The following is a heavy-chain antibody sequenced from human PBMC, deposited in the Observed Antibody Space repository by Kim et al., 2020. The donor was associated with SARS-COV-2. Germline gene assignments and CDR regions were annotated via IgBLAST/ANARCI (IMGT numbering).Heavy chain of an antibody. CDR3: ARSLWFGELLSFDY. CDR2: IYYSGST. Sequence: SETLSLTCTVSGGSISSYYWSWIRQPPGKGLEWIGYIYYSGSTNYNPSLKSRVTISVDTSKNQFSLKLSSVTAADTAVYYCARSLWFGELLSFDYWGQGT. CDR1: GGSISSYY. J-gene: IGHJ4*02. V-gene: IGHV4-59*01. D-gene: IGHD3-10*01.